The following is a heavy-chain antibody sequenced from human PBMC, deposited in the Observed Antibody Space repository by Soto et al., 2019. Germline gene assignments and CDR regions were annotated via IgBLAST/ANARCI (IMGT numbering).Heavy chain of an antibody. V-gene: IGHV3-21*01. D-gene: IGHD6-19*01. CDR3: ARETVSSGSWDY. CDR1: GFTISSYS. Sequence: PGGSLRLSCAASGFTISSYSMNWVRQAPGKGLEWVSSISSSSSYIYYADSVKGRFTISRDNAKNSLYLQMNSLRAEDTAVYYCARETVSSGSWDYWGQGTLVTVSS. CDR2: ISSSSSYI. J-gene: IGHJ4*02.